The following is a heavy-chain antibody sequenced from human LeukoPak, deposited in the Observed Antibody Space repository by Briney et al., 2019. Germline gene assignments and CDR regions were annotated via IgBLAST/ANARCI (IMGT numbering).Heavy chain of an antibody. D-gene: IGHD5-24*01. J-gene: IGHJ3*02. Sequence: SETLSLTCAVYGGSFSGYYWSWIRQPPGKGLEWIGEINHSGSTNYNPSLKSRVTISVDTSKNQFSLKLSSVTAADTAVYYCASRRDGYTDIWGQGTMVTVSS. CDR1: GGSFSGYY. CDR2: INHSGST. CDR3: ASRRDGYTDI. V-gene: IGHV4-34*01.